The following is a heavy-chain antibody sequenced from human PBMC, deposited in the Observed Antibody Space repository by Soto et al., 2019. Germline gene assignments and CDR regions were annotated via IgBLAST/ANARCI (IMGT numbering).Heavy chain of an antibody. CDR2: IYSGGST. Sequence: EVQLVETGGGLIQPGGSLRLSCAASGFTVSSNYMSWVRQAPGKGLEWVSVIYSGGSTYYADSAKGRFTISRDNSKNTRYLQMNSLRAEDTAVYYCARESAGYGGGYYYYGMDVWGQGTTVTVSS. D-gene: IGHD5-12*01. J-gene: IGHJ6*02. V-gene: IGHV3-53*02. CDR1: GFTVSSNY. CDR3: ARESAGYGGGYYYYGMDV.